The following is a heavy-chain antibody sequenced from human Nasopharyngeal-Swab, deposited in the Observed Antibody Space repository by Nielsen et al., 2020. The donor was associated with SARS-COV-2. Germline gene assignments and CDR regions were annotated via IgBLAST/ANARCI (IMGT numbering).Heavy chain of an antibody. Sequence: RQAPGKGLEWFGYIYYSGSTYYNPSLKSRVTISVDTSKNQFSLKLSSVTAADTAVYYCARETIPYDSSGFDAFDIWGQGTMVTISS. CDR2: IYYSGST. CDR3: ARETIPYDSSGFDAFDI. V-gene: IGHV4-31*02. J-gene: IGHJ3*02. D-gene: IGHD3-22*01.